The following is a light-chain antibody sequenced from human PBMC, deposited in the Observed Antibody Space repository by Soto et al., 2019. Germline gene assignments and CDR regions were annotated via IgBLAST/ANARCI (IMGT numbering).Light chain of an antibody. CDR3: QQYNSYSPLT. J-gene: IGKJ4*01. V-gene: IGKV1-5*01. CDR2: DAA. Sequence: DIQMTQSPSTLSASVGDRVTITCRASQSISTWLACYQQNPGKAPKLLIYDAASFASGVPSRFSGSGSGTEYTLTIPSLQPEDFASYYCQQYNSYSPLTFGGGTKVDIK. CDR1: QSISTW.